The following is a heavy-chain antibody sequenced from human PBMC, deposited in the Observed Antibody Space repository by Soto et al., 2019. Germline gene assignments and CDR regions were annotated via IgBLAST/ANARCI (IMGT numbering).Heavy chain of an antibody. V-gene: IGHV3-30-3*01. CDR3: ARDGQGFNDEYFDY. CDR2: ISYDGSNK. Sequence: GGSLRLSCAASGFTFSSYAMHWVRQAPGKGLEWVAVISYDGSNKYYADSAKGLITISRDDSKKTLYQQMNSLRAEDTAVYYCARDGQGFNDEYFDYWGQGTLVTVSS. CDR1: GFTFSSYA. J-gene: IGHJ4*02. D-gene: IGHD3-10*01.